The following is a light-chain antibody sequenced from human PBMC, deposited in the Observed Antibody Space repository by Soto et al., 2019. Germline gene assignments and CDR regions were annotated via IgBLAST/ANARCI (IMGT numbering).Light chain of an antibody. CDR1: GNDVGAYNY. CDR3: CSYAGGYTYL. Sequence: QSALTQPRSVSGCPGQSVTISCTGTGNDVGAYNYVSWYQQHPGRPPKLLIYGVVRWPSGVPDRFSGSKSGNTASLTISGLQAEDEADYFCCSYAGGYTYLFGTGTKVTVL. CDR2: GVV. J-gene: IGLJ1*01. V-gene: IGLV2-11*01.